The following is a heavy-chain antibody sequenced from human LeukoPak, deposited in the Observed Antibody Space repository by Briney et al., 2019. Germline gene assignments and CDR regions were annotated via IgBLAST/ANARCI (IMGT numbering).Heavy chain of an antibody. CDR2: INSDGSST. CDR1: GFTFSSYW. D-gene: IGHD2-2*02. V-gene: IGHV3-74*01. CDR3: AREDIVVVPAAILAEYFQH. J-gene: IGHJ1*01. Sequence: GGSLRLSCAAPGFTFSSYWMHWVRQAPGKGLVWVSRINSDGSSTSYADSVKGRFTISRDNAKNTLYLQMNSLRAEDTAVYYCAREDIVVVPAAILAEYFQHWGQGTLVTVSS.